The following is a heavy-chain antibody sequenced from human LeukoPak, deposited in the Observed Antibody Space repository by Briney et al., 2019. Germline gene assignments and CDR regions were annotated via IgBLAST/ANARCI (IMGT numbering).Heavy chain of an antibody. V-gene: IGHV3-21*01. CDR3: ARDRESSSWFDY. CDR1: GFTFSIYS. CDR2: ISSSSSYI. Sequence: GGSLRLSCAASGFTFSIYSMNWVRQAPGKGLEWVSSISSSSSYIYYADSVKGRFTISRDNAKNSLYLQMNSLRAEDTAVYNCARDRESSSWFDYWGQGTLVTVSS. D-gene: IGHD6-13*01. J-gene: IGHJ4*02.